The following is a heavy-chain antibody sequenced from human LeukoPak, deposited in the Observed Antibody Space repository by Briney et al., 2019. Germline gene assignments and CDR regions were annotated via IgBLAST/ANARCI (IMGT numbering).Heavy chain of an antibody. D-gene: IGHD3-22*01. CDR2: IRYDGSNK. CDR3: AKEIIHYYDSSGTHHN. CDR1: GFTFSSYG. Sequence: PGGSLRLSCAASGFTFSSYGMHWVRQAPGKGLEWVAFIRYDGSNKYYADSVKGRFTISRDNSKNTLYLQMNSLRAEDTAVYYCAKEIIHYYDSSGTHHNWGQGTLVTVSS. V-gene: IGHV3-30*02. J-gene: IGHJ4*02.